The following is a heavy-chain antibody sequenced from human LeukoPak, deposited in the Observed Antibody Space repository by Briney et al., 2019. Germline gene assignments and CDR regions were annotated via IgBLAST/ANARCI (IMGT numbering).Heavy chain of an antibody. CDR1: GYTLTDSS. J-gene: IGHJ1*01. CDR2: FDPQNDET. Sequence: ASVKVSCKVSGYTLTDSSIHWVRQAPGEGLEWMGGFDPQNDETIYAQKFQGRVTMTRDTSTSTVYMELSSLRSEDTAVYYCARSRTFYDSSGYSFSAVYRAEYFQHWGQGTLVTVSS. D-gene: IGHD3-22*01. V-gene: IGHV1-24*01. CDR3: ARSRTFYDSSGYSFSAVYRAEYFQH.